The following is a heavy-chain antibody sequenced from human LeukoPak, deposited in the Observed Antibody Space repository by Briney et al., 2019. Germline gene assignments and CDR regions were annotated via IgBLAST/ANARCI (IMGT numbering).Heavy chain of an antibody. CDR3: AKDRHGSGSYYYAKSFDP. V-gene: IGHV3-23*01. CDR2: ISGSGGST. Sequence: PGGSLRLSCAASGFTFSSYAMSWVRQAPGKGLEWVSAISGSGGSTYYADSVKGRLTISRDNSKNTLYLQMNSLRAEDTAVYYCAKDRHGSGSYYYAKSFDPWGQGTLVTVSS. J-gene: IGHJ5*02. CDR1: GFTFSSYA. D-gene: IGHD3-10*01.